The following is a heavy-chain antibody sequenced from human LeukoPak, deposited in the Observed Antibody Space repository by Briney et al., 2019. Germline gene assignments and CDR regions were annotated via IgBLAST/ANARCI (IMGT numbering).Heavy chain of an antibody. J-gene: IGHJ4*02. CDR2: ISSGSSTI. CDR1: GFTFSSYR. CDR3: ARGSTYYDSSGQVPFDY. D-gene: IGHD3-22*01. Sequence: GGSLRLSCAASGFTFSSYRMTWVRQAPGEGLEWVSSISSGSSTIYYADSVKGRFTISRDNAKNSLYLQMNRLRDEDTAVYYCARGSTYYDSSGQVPFDYWGQGTLVTVSS. V-gene: IGHV3-48*02.